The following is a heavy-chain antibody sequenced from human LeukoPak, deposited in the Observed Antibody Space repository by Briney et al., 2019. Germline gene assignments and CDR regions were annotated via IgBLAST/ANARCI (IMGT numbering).Heavy chain of an antibody. CDR3: AREGGAVAGKFDY. CDR2: IYTSGST. D-gene: IGHD6-19*01. Sequence: SETLSLTCAVSGYSISSGYYWGWIRQPPGKGLEWIGRIYTSGSTNYNPSLKSRVTMSVDTSKNQFSLKLSSVTAADTAVYYCAREGGAVAGKFDYWGQGTLVTVSS. CDR1: GYSISSGYY. J-gene: IGHJ4*02. V-gene: IGHV4-38-2*02.